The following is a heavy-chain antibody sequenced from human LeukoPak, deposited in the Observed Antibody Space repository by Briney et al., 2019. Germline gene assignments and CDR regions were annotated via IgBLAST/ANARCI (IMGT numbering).Heavy chain of an antibody. J-gene: IGHJ6*03. CDR3: AREWDLPGAYYMDV. CDR2: ISRDGSNT. Sequence: GGSLRLSCAASGFTISPYWMHWVRQTPGKGLVWVSRISRDGSNTVYADSVKGRFAISRDNANKTLYLQMNSLRGDDTAVYYCAREWDLPGAYYMDVWGKGTTVTVFS. V-gene: IGHV3-74*01. D-gene: IGHD1-26*01. CDR1: GFTISPYW.